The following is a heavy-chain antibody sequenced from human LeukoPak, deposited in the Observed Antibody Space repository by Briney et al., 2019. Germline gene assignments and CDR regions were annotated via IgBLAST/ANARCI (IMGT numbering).Heavy chain of an antibody. CDR3: AKVQQLATIYYFDY. V-gene: IGHV3-23*01. D-gene: IGHD6-13*01. Sequence: GGSLRLSCAASGFTFSNYAMSWVRQAPGKGLEWVSAMSGRGGTTYYADSVRGRFAISRDNSKNTLYLQMSSLRTEDTALYYCAKVQQLATIYYFDYRGQGSLVTVPS. J-gene: IGHJ4*02. CDR2: MSGRGGTT. CDR1: GFTFSNYA.